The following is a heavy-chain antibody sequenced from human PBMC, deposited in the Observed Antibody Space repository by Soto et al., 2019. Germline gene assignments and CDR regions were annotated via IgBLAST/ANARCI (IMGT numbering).Heavy chain of an antibody. D-gene: IGHD2-2*01. J-gene: IGHJ6*02. Sequence: SSETMSLTCTVSGGSVSSGSYYWSWIRQPPGKGLEWIGYIYYSGSTNYNPSLKSRVTISVDTSKNQFSLKLSSVTAADTAVYYCARDCTSCYSYYYYGMDVWGQGTTVTVSS. CDR2: IYYSGST. V-gene: IGHV4-61*01. CDR1: GGSVSSGSYY. CDR3: ARDCTSCYSYYYYGMDV.